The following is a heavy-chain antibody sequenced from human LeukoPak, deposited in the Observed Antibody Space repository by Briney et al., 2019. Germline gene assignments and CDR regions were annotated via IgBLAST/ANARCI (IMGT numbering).Heavy chain of an antibody. CDR2: INHRGST. J-gene: IGHJ4*02. D-gene: IGHD3-10*01. CDR3: ARSITMVRGVIISPDY. CDR1: GGSFSGYY. Sequence: SETLSLTCAVYGGSFSGYYWSWIRQSPGKGLEWIGEINHRGSTNYNPSLKRRVTISLDTSKNQFSLKLSSVTAADTAVYYCARSITMVRGVIISPDYWGQGTLVTVSS. V-gene: IGHV4-34*01.